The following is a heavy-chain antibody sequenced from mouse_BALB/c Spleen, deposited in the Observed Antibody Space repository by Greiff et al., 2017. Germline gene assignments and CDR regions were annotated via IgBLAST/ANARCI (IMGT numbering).Heavy chain of an antibody. CDR1: GFSLTSYG. V-gene: IGHV2-4-1*01. CDR3: ASYGNPAWFAY. J-gene: IGHJ3*01. D-gene: IGHD2-1*01. CDR2: IWSGGST. Sequence: QVQLKESGPGLVQPSQSLSITCTVSGFSLTSYGVHWVRQSPGKGLEWLGVIWSGGSTDYNAAFISRLSISKDNSKSQVFFKMNSLQADDTAIYYCASYGNPAWFAYWGQGTLVTVSA.